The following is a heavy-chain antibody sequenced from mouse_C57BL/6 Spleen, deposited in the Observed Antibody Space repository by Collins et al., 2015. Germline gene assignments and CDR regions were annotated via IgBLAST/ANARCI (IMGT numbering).Heavy chain of an antibody. CDR1: GYSFTGYY. Sequence: LVKTGASVKIFCKASGYSFTGYYMHWVKQSHGKSLEWIGYISCYNGATSYNQKFKGKATFTVDTSSSTAYMQFNSLTSEDSAVYYCARGREHYYGSVYYAMDYWGQGTSVTVSS. CDR2: ISCYNGAT. CDR3: ARGREHYYGSVYYAMDY. J-gene: IGHJ4*01. V-gene: IGHV1S34*01. D-gene: IGHD1-1*01.